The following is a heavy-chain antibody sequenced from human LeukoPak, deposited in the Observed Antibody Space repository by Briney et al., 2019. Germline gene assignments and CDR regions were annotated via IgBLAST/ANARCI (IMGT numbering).Heavy chain of an antibody. CDR3: TRELWPADY. CDR1: GFTFSDYW. CDR2: IIKDGSDK. Sequence: GGSLGLSCDGSGFTFSDYWMGWVRQAPGKGLEWVANIIKDGSDKYYVDSVKGRFSISRDNAKNSVYLQMSGLRVEDTAVYYCTRELWPADYWGQGILVTVSS. D-gene: IGHD3-16*01. V-gene: IGHV3-7*01. J-gene: IGHJ4*02.